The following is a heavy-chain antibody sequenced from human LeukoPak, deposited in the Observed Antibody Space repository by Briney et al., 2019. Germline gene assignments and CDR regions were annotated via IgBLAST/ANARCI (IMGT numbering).Heavy chain of an antibody. CDR2: IRYDGSNK. Sequence: SGGSLRLSCAASGLTFSNYGMHWLRQAPGKGLEWVAFIRYDGSNKHHADSVKGRFTISRDNSKSTLYLQMNSLRADDTAVYHCASPLGIGAFEIWGQGTMVTVSS. J-gene: IGHJ3*02. CDR3: ASPLGIGAFEI. D-gene: IGHD7-27*01. V-gene: IGHV3-30*02. CDR1: GLTFSNYG.